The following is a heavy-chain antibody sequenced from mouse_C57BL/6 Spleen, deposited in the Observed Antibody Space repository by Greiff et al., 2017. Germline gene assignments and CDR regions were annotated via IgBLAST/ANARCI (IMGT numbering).Heavy chain of an antibody. CDR3: ARSPYYDSYEYYFDY. Sequence: VQLVESGAELVRPGTSVKMSCKASGYTFTNYWIGWAKQRPGHGLEWIGDIYPGGGYTNYNEKFKGKATLTADKSSSTAYMQFSSLTSEDSAIYYCARSPYYDSYEYYFDYWGQGTTLTFSS. CDR2: IYPGGGYT. D-gene: IGHD2-10*01. V-gene: IGHV1-63*01. CDR1: GYTFTNYW. J-gene: IGHJ2*01.